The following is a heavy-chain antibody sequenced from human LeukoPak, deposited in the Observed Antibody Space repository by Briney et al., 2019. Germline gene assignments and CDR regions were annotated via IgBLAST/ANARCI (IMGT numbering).Heavy chain of an antibody. CDR2: IRYDGSNK. Sequence: PGRSLRLSCAASGFTLSSYGMHWVCQAPGKGLEWVAVIRYDGSNKYYADSVKGRFTISRDNSKNTLYLQMNSLRAEDTAVYSCARDPYSSGRGYYGMDVWGNGATVTVSS. CDR3: ARDPYSSGRGYYGMDV. V-gene: IGHV3-33*01. D-gene: IGHD6-25*01. CDR1: GFTLSSYG. J-gene: IGHJ6*04.